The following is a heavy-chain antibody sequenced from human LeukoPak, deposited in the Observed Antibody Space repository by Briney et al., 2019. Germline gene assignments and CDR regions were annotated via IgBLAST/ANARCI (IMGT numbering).Heavy chain of an antibody. V-gene: IGHV3-23*01. Sequence: GGSLRLSCAASGFAFSSYAMSWVRQAPGKGLDWVSAISGSGGSTYYADSVKGRFTISRDNSKNTLYLQMNSLRAEDTAVYYCAKNPMVRGVILPSYFDYWGQGTLVTVSS. CDR1: GFAFSSYA. CDR3: AKNPMVRGVILPSYFDY. D-gene: IGHD3-10*01. CDR2: ISGSGGST. J-gene: IGHJ4*02.